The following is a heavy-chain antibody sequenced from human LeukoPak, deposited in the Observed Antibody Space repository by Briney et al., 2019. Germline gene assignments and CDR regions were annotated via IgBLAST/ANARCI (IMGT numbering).Heavy chain of an antibody. CDR3: ARDDYIEYSSSDNYRPLKY. CDR1: GFSFSSYN. V-gene: IGHV3-21*01. J-gene: IGHJ4*02. CDR2: ITSSSSYT. D-gene: IGHD6-6*01. Sequence: PGGSLRLSCAASGFSFSSYNMNWVRLAPGKGLEWVSSITSSSSYTFYADSVKGRFTISRDNAKNSLYLQMNSLRAEDTAVYYCARDDYIEYSSSDNYRPLKYWGQGTLVTVSS.